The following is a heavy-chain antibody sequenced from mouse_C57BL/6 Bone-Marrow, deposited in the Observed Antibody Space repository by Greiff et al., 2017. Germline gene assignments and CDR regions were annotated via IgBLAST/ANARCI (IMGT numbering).Heavy chain of an antibody. CDR3: ARDDYDGAY. Sequence: QVQLQQPGAELVKPGASVKLSCKASGYTFTSYWMPWVKQRPGQGLEWIGEIDPSGSCTNYNQKFKGKATLTVDTSSSTAYMQLSSLTSEDAAVYYCARDDYDGAYWGQGTLVTVSA. CDR2: IDPSGSCT. CDR1: GYTFTSYW. J-gene: IGHJ3*01. V-gene: IGHV1-50*01. D-gene: IGHD2-4*01.